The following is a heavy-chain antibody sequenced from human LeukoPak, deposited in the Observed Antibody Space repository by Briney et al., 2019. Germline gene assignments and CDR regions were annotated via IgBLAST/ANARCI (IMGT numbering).Heavy chain of an antibody. D-gene: IGHD3-10*01. Sequence: GGSLRLSCAASGFTFSSYGMHWVRQAPGKGLEWVAVISYDGSNKYYADSVKGRFTISRDNSKNTLYLQMNSLRAEDTAVYYCAKDSILWFGEPTPEYDYWGQGNLVTVSS. J-gene: IGHJ4*02. CDR1: GFTFSSYG. CDR2: ISYDGSNK. V-gene: IGHV3-30*18. CDR3: AKDSILWFGEPTPEYDY.